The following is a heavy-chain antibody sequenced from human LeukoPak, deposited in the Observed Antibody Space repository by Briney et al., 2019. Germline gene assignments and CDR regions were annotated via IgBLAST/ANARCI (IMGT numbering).Heavy chain of an antibody. CDR2: IRYDGSNK. D-gene: IGHD3-22*01. J-gene: IGHJ4*02. CDR1: GFTFSSYG. Sequence: PGGSLRLSCAASGFTFSSYGMHWVRQAPGKGLEWVAFIRYDGSNKYYADSVKGRFTISRDISKNTLYLQMNSLRAEDTAVYYCAKDVANVDYYDSSGYYYLDYWGQGTLVTVSS. V-gene: IGHV3-30*02. CDR3: AKDVANVDYYDSSGYYYLDY.